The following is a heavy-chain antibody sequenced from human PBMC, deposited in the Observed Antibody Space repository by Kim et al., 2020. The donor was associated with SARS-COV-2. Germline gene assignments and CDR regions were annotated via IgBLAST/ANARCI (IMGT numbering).Heavy chain of an antibody. CDR3: AISLWFGELSQS. V-gene: IGHV4-4*02. D-gene: IGHD3-10*01. J-gene: IGHJ5*02. Sequence: KYNPSLKSRVTISVDKSTNQFSLKLSSVTAADTAVYYCAISLWFGELSQSWGQGTLVTVSS.